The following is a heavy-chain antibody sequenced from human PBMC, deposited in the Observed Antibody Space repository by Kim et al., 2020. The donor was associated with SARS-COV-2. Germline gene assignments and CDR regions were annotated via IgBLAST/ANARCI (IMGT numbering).Heavy chain of an antibody. CDR3: ATEPPREGMGSGSGDY. V-gene: IGHV1-24*01. J-gene: IGHJ4*02. CDR2: FDPEDGET. D-gene: IGHD3-10*01. CDR1: GYTLTELS. Sequence: ASVKVSCKVSGYTLTELSMHWVRQAPGKGLEWMGGFDPEDGETIYAQKFQGRVTMTEDTSTDTAYMELSSLRSEDTAVYYCATEPPREGMGSGSGDYWGQGTLVTVSS.